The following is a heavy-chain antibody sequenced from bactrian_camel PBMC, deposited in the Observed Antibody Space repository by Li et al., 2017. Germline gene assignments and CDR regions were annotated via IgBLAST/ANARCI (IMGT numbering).Heavy chain of an antibody. J-gene: IGHJ4*01. V-gene: IGHV3S40*01. CDR3: VRDHPYYPETIATMTGW. Sequence: DVQLVESGGGLVQPGGSLRLSCAASGFTFSSYAMGWVRQAPGKGLEWVSGISSAGDSTYYADSVKGRSTISRDNAKNTVYLRMNSMKTEDTAVNYCVRDHPYYPETIATMTGWRGQGTQVTVS. D-gene: IGHD4*01. CDR2: ISSAGDST. CDR1: GFTFSSYA.